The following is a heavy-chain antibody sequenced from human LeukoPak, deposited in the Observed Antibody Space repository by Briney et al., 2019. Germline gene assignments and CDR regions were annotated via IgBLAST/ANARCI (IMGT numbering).Heavy chain of an antibody. CDR1: GGSINNYY. J-gene: IGHJ4*02. V-gene: IGHV4-4*07. CDR3: ASGMRVGPNI. Sequence: SETLSLTCTVSGGSINNYYWTWVRQPAGKGLEWIGRIYTSGSTKYNPSLKSRISMSVDTSENQFSLRLSSVTAADTAVYYCASGMRVGPNIWGQGTLVTVSS. CDR2: IYTSGST. D-gene: IGHD1-26*01.